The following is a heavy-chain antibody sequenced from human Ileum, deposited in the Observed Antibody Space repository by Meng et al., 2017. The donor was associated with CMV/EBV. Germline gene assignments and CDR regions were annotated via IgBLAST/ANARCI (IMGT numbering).Heavy chain of an antibody. CDR2: INQDGSDK. Sequence: GGSLRPSCAAFGFSFSDFWISWIRQAPGKGLEWVANINQDGSDKYYADSVTGRFTISRNNTENSLYLQMNSLRVEDTAVYYCARDADFCGGSDYWGQGTLVTVSS. J-gene: IGHJ4*02. CDR3: ARDADFCGGSDY. CDR1: GFSFSDFW. V-gene: IGHV3-7*01. D-gene: IGHD2-21*01.